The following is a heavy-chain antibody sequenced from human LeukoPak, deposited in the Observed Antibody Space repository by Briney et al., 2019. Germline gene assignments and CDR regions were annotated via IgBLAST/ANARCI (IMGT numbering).Heavy chain of an antibody. CDR2: IYYSGST. Sequence: SETLSLTCTVSGGSISGYYWSWIRQTPGKGLERIGHIYYSGSTNCNPSLKSRVTISVDTSKNQFSLKLSSVTAADTAVYYCARGSGDYFDYWGQGTLVTVSS. D-gene: IGHD6-19*01. CDR3: ARGSGDYFDY. CDR1: GGSISGYY. V-gene: IGHV4-59*01. J-gene: IGHJ4*02.